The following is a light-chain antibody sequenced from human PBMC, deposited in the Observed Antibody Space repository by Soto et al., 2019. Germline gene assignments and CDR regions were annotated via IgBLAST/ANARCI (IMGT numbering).Light chain of an antibody. Sequence: EIVVTQSPATLSVSPWERVTLSCRASQSVRNKVAWYQQKPGQTPRVIIYDTSTRAADIPARFSGSGYGTYFTLTISSLQSEDFAVYYCQQYNIWRSITFGPGTRLEI. CDR1: QSVRNK. V-gene: IGKV3-15*01. CDR3: QQYNIWRSIT. J-gene: IGKJ5*01. CDR2: DTS.